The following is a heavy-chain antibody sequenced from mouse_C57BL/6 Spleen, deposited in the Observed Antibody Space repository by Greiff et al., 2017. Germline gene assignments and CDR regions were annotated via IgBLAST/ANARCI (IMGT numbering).Heavy chain of an antibody. CDR3: ARTDYDGSSWYFDV. CDR1: GFNIKNTY. V-gene: IGHV14-3*01. J-gene: IGHJ1*03. D-gene: IGHD1-1*01. Sequence: VQLQQSVAELVRPGASVKLSCTATGFNIKNTYMHWVKQRPEQGLEWIGRIDPANGNTKYAPKFQGKATITADTSSNTAYLQLSSLTSEDTAIYCGARTDYDGSSWYFDVWGTGTTVTVSS. CDR2: IDPANGNT.